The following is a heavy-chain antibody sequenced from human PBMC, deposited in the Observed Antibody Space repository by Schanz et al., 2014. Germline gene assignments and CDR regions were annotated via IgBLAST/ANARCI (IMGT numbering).Heavy chain of an antibody. D-gene: IGHD3-16*01. V-gene: IGHV3-33*08. CDR2: ISYDGSKK. CDR1: GFTFSGFW. CDR3: ARHGGIPYYPMDV. Sequence: VQLAESGGGLVQPGGSLRLSCAASGFTFSGFWMTWVRQAPGKGLEWVGVISYDGSKKSYADSVKGRFTISRDNSKNTLYLQMNSLRAEDTAVYYCARHGGIPYYPMDVWGQGTPITVSS. J-gene: IGHJ6*02.